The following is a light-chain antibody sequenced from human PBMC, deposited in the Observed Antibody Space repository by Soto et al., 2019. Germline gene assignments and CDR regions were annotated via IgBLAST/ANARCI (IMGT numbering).Light chain of an antibody. V-gene: IGKV3-15*01. J-gene: IGKJ5*01. Sequence: EIVMTQSPATLSVSPGERATLSCRASQSVSSNLAWYQQKPGQAPRLLLYGASTRATGIPGRFSGSGSGTEFTLTISSLEPEDFAVYYCQQRSNWPPITFGQGTRLEIK. CDR1: QSVSSN. CDR3: QQRSNWPPIT. CDR2: GAS.